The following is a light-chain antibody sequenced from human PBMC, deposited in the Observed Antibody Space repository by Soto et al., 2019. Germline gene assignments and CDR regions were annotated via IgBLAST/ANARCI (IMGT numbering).Light chain of an antibody. CDR3: QQASSSVT. CDR1: QSVRATY. V-gene: IGKV3-20*01. CDR2: GAS. J-gene: IGKJ4*01. Sequence: EIVLTQSPGTLSLSPGERATLSCRASQSVRATYLGWYQQKPGQAPRLLVYGASKRQSGIPERFSGSGSGTDFTITISRLEPEDFAVYYCQQASSSVTFGGGTRVDIK.